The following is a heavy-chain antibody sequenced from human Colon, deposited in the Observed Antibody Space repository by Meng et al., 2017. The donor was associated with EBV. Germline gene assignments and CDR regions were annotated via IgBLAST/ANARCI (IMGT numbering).Heavy chain of an antibody. V-gene: IGHV7-4-1*02. CDR2: INTTTGNP. CDR1: RYQFTSYA. J-gene: IGHJ4*02. Sequence: LQSRAELNSPETAVNVSATSSRYQFTSYAMNWVRQATGRRVELRGRINTTTGNPTYAQDYTGRYVFSLDTSVSTAYLQISSIKAEDTAVYYCARDPDSAVCENCSSWGQGTLVTVSS. CDR3: ARDPDSAVCENCSS. D-gene: IGHD6-13*01.